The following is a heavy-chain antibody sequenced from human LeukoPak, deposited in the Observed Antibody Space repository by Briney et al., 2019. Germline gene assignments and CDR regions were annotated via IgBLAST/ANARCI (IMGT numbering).Heavy chain of an antibody. V-gene: IGHV3-30-3*01. CDR2: TTYDGSNK. Sequence: GGSLRLSCAASGFTFSSYVIHWVRQAPGKGLEWVAVTTYDGSNKYYADSVKGRFTISRDNSQNTLFLQVDTLRVEDTATYYCAKDRSLGRLVHEAFDVWGQGTMVVVSS. D-gene: IGHD3-16*01. CDR3: AKDRSLGRLVHEAFDV. CDR1: GFTFSSYV. J-gene: IGHJ3*01.